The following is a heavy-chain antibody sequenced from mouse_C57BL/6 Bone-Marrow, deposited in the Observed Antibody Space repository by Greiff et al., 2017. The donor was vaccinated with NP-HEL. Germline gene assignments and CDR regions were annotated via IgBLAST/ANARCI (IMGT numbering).Heavy chain of an antibody. J-gene: IGHJ3*01. CDR3: ARGYYGRGPFAY. CDR1: GIDFSRYW. Sequence: EVQLQQSGGGLVQPGGSLKLSCAASGIDFSRYWMSWVRRAPGKGLEWIGEINPDSSTINYAPSLKDKFIISRDNAKNTLYLQMSKVRSEDTALYYCARGYYGRGPFAYWGQGTLVTVSA. CDR2: INPDSSTI. V-gene: IGHV4-1*01. D-gene: IGHD1-1*01.